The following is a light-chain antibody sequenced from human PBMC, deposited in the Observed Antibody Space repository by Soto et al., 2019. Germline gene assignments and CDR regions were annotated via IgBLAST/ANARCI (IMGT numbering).Light chain of an antibody. J-gene: IGLJ3*02. CDR3: SSYTSSSFWV. CDR2: EVS. Sequence: QSALTQPASVSGSPGQSITISCTGTSSDVGGYNYVSWYQQHPGKAPKLMIYEVSNRPSGVSNRFSGSKSGNTAPLTISGLQAEDEADYYCSSYTSSSFWVFGGGTKLTVL. V-gene: IGLV2-14*01. CDR1: SSDVGGYNY.